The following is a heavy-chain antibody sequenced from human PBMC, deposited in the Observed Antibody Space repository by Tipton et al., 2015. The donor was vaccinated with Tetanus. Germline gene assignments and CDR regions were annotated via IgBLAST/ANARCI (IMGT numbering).Heavy chain of an antibody. CDR2: IDPSDSST. Sequence: MQLVQSGAEVKKPGESLTISCKGSGYSFTTYWISWVRQMPGTGLEWMGRIDPSDSSTNYSPSFQGHVTISVDKSSSTAYRPWSSRKASGTAIYYCARRNNPNLYYYYGMDVRGQGTTVTVSS. CDR1: GYSFTTYW. CDR3: ARRNNPNLYYYYGMDV. D-gene: IGHD1/OR15-1a*01. V-gene: IGHV5-10-1*01. J-gene: IGHJ6*02.